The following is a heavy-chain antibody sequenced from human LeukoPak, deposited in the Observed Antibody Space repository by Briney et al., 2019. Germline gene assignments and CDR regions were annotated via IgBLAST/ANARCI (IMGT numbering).Heavy chain of an antibody. V-gene: IGHV1-46*01. Sequence: NPSGGSTSYAQKFQGRVTMTRDTSTSTVYMELSSLRSEDTAVYYCARSSYDSSGYYKTIDYWGQGTLVTVSS. J-gene: IGHJ4*02. D-gene: IGHD3-22*01. CDR2: NPSGGST. CDR3: ARSSYDSSGYYKTIDY.